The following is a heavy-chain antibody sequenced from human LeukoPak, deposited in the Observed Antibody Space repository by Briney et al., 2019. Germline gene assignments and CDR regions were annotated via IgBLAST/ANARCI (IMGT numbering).Heavy chain of an antibody. D-gene: IGHD5-24*01. CDR1: GFTFSSHG. CDR2: ISGSGGDT. V-gene: IGHV3-23*01. J-gene: IGHJ4*01. CDR3: AKLLRDATIYDF. Sequence: GGSLRLSCAASGFTFSSHGMSWVRQGPGKGLEWVSGISGSGGDTYYADSVKGRFTISRDNSKSTLYLQMNSLRAEDTAVYSCAKLLRDATIYDFWGHGALVTVSS.